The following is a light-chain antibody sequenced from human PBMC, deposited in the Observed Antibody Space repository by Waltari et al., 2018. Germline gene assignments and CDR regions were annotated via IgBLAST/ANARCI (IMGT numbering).Light chain of an antibody. J-gene: IGKJ1*01. Sequence: DIVMTQSPDSLPVPPGDPASTSCRPSQSPVHDSGNNTVDWYLQKPGQSPQLLIYLGSNRAPGVPDRFSGSASDTDFTLKISRVEAEDVGIYYCMQGLYTPWTFGQGTKVEIK. CDR1: QSPVHDSGNNT. V-gene: IGKV2-28*01. CDR3: MQGLYTPWT. CDR2: LGS.